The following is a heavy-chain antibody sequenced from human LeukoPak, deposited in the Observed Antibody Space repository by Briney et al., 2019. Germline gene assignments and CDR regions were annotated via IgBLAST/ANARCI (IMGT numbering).Heavy chain of an antibody. D-gene: IGHD1-26*01. CDR3: ASPRIVGATSFDY. CDR1: GFTFSGFW. J-gene: IGHJ4*02. CDR2: INSDGSEG. Sequence: GGSLRLSCAVSGFTFSGFWMSWSRQAPGKGLEWVASINSDGSEGYYADVVKGRFTISRDNAKNSLYLQINSLRAEDTAVYYCASPRIVGATSFDYWGQGTLVTVSS. V-gene: IGHV3-7*01.